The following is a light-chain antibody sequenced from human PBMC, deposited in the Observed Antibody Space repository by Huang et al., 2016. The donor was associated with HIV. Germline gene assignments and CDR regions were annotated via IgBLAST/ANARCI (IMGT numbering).Light chain of an antibody. Sequence: EIVLTQSPATLSLSPGERATLSCRASQSISSYLAWYQQKPGQAPRLLIYDASNRATGVPARFSGSGSGTDFTLTISSLEPEDFAVYYWQQRSNWPPEGTFGQGTKVEIK. V-gene: IGKV3-11*01. CDR1: QSISSY. J-gene: IGKJ1*01. CDR3: QQRSNWPPEGT. CDR2: DAS.